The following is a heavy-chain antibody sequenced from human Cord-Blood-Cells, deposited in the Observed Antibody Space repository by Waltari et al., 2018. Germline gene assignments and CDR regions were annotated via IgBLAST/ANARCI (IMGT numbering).Heavy chain of an antibody. D-gene: IGHD3-16*01. V-gene: IGHV3-30-3*01. CDR3: ARVAFVDY. CDR2: ISYDGSNK. Sequence: QVQLVESGGGVVQPGRSLRLSCAASGFTFSIYATHWVRQAPGKGLEWVAVISYDGSNKYYADSVKGRFTISRDNSKNTLYLQMNSLRAEDTAVYYCARVAFVDYWGQGTLVTVSS. CDR1: GFTFSIYA. J-gene: IGHJ4*02.